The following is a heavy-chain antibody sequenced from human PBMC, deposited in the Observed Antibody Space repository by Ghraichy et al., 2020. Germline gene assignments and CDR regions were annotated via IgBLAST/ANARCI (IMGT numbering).Heavy chain of an antibody. CDR1: GGSISSYY. V-gene: IGHV4-4*07. D-gene: IGHD4-23*01. CDR2: IYTSGST. CDR3: VRDATVVTPEDYYYYYGMDV. J-gene: IGHJ6*02. Sequence: SETLSLTCTVSGGSISSYYWSWIRQPAGKGLEWIGRIYTSGSTNYNPSLKSRVTMSVDTSKNQFSLKLSSVTAADTAVYYCVRDATVVTPEDYYYYYGMDVWGQGTTVTVSS.